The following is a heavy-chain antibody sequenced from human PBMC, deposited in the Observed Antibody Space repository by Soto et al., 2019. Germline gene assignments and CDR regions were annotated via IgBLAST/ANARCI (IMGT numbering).Heavy chain of an antibody. V-gene: IGHV4-30-4*01. Sequence: PSETLSLTCTVSGGSISSDDYYWSWIRQAPGRGLEWIGYIHSSGSIYYNPSIKSRATMSIDTAGNQFSPKVSSVTVADTAVYYCARDLDGLHDDTSGPVPRPEWGQGTLVTVSS. J-gene: IGHJ1*01. CDR2: IHSSGSI. CDR3: ARDLDGLHDDTSGPVPRPE. CDR1: GGSISSDDYY. D-gene: IGHD3-22*01.